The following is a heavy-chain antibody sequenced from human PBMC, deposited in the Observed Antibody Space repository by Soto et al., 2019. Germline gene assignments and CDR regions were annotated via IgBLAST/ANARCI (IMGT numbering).Heavy chain of an antibody. CDR1: GYTLTELS. CDR3: ATVRYSSGWYLGPKYYFDY. J-gene: IGHJ4*02. D-gene: IGHD6-19*01. V-gene: IGHV1-24*01. CDR2: FDPEDGET. Sequence: VASVKVSCKVSGYTLTELSMHWVRQAPGRGLEWMGGFDPEDGETIYAQKFQGRVTMTEDTSTDTAYMELSSLRSEDTAVYYCATVRYSSGWYLGPKYYFDYWGQGTLVTVSS.